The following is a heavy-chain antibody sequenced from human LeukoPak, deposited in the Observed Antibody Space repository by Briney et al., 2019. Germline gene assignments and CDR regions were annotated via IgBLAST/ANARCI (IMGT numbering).Heavy chain of an antibody. J-gene: IGHJ4*02. CDR3: ARGVTSWPQGPYHFDY. CDR2: IQSNGNEK. Sequence: PGGSLRLSCAVSGFTFSDYAMHWVRPAPGKGLGWVASIQSNGNEKYSSDSLKGRFTISRDNSKNTLYLQMNTVRPEDTAVFYCARGVTSWPQGPYHFDYWGQGILITVSS. CDR1: GFTFSDYA. V-gene: IGHV3-30*02. D-gene: IGHD2-2*01.